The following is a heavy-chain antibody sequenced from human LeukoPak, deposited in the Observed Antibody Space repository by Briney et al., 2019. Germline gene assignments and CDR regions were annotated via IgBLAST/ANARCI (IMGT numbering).Heavy chain of an antibody. CDR2: INHSGST. J-gene: IGHJ4*02. CDR1: GGSFSGYY. V-gene: IGHV4-34*01. D-gene: IGHD6-6*01. CDR3: ARSPARASSHIDY. Sequence: SETLSLTCAVYGGSFSGYYWSWIRQPPGKGLEWIGEINHSGSTNYNPSLKSRVTISVDTSKSQFSLKLSSVTAADTAVYYCARSPARASSHIDYWGQGTLVTVSS.